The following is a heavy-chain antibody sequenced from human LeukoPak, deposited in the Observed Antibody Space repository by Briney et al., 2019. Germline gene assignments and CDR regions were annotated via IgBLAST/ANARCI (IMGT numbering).Heavy chain of an antibody. CDR1: GFTFNNYW. CDR2: INRDGSNT. CDR3: AREETMGY. J-gene: IGHJ4*02. V-gene: IGHV3-74*01. D-gene: IGHD3-10*01. Sequence: GGSLRLSCAASGFTFNNYWMHWVRQAPGKGLVWVSRINRDGSNTDYADSVKGPFTISRDNAKNTLYLQMNSLSAEDTAVYYCAREETMGYWGQGTLVTVSS.